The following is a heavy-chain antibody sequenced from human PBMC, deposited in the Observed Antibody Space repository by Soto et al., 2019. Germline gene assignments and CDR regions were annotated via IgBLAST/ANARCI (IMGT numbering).Heavy chain of an antibody. Sequence: LSLTCTVYGGSLSGDCWSWIRQSPGTGLQWIGEINHHGVTNYNPSLESRVTISVDTSKNQFSLNLTSVTAADTAVYYCARYGVVVIPAVLDPWGQGTLVTVSS. J-gene: IGHJ5*02. D-gene: IGHD3-16*02. V-gene: IGHV4-34*01. CDR3: ARYGVVVIPAVLDP. CDR1: GGSLSGDC. CDR2: INHHGVT.